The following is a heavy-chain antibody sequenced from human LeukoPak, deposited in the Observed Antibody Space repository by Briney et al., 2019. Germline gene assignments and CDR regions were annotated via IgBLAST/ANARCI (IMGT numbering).Heavy chain of an antibody. CDR1: GFSFNTFD. J-gene: IGHJ4*02. D-gene: IGHD2-15*01. CDR2: ISGSDGST. Sequence: SLRLTCAASGFSFNTFDMSWVRQAPGRGLEWVSFISGSDGSTQYANSVKGRVTISRDNFNNLLYLDMHSLRGDDTAIYYCVKGRWLDDYGQGTLVTVSS. V-gene: IGHV3-23*01. CDR3: VKGRWLDD.